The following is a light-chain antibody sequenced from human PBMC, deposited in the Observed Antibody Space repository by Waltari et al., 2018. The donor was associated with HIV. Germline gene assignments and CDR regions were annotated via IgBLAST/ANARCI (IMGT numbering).Light chain of an antibody. CDR3: AAWDDSLSGPGV. J-gene: IGLJ3*02. V-gene: IGLV1-47*01. CDR2: RNN. Sequence: QSVLTQPPSASGTPGQRVTISCSGSSSNIGSNYVYWYQQLPGTAPKLLIYRNNQRPFGVPDRFSGSKSGTSASLAISGLRSEDEADYYCAAWDDSLSGPGVFGGGTKLTVL. CDR1: SSNIGSNY.